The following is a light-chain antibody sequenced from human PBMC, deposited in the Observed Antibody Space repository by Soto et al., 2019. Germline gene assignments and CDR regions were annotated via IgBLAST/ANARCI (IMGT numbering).Light chain of an antibody. V-gene: IGKV3-11*01. CDR2: DAS. CDR1: LSVNNY. J-gene: IGKJ5*01. Sequence: IGVKQSPATLSLYQGERATLSCRANLSVNNYLAWYQQKPGQAPRLLIYDASKRATGIPARFSGSGSGTDFTLTISSLEPEDFAVYYCRQRSHWVTFGQGTILDIK. CDR3: RQRSHWVT.